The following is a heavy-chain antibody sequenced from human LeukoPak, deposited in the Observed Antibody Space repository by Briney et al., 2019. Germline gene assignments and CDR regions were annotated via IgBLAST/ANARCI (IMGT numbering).Heavy chain of an antibody. V-gene: IGHV3-11*04. J-gene: IGHJ4*02. CDR1: GFSFSSYC. Sequence: GGSLRLSCEASGFSFSSYCMSWIRQAPGKGLEWVSYITNSGRSTNYADAVKGRFTISRDNAKKSVYLEMTDLRAGDTAVYYCAREAGGNYHVFDSWGQGTLVTVSS. D-gene: IGHD4-23*01. CDR3: AREAGGNYHVFDS. CDR2: ITNSGRST.